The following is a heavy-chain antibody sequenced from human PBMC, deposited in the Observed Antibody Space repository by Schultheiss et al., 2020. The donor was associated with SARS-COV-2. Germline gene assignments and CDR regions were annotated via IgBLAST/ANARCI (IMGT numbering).Heavy chain of an antibody. CDR3: AKDRDIVVVPAAPFDY. CDR2: ISGSGGST. J-gene: IGHJ4*02. D-gene: IGHD2-2*01. Sequence: GGSLRLSCAASGFTFSSYAMSWVRQAPGKGLEWVSAISGSGGSTYYADSVKGRFTISRDNSKNTLYLQMNSLRAEDTAVYYCAKDRDIVVVPAAPFDYWGQGTLVTVSS. CDR1: GFTFSSYA. V-gene: IGHV3-23*01.